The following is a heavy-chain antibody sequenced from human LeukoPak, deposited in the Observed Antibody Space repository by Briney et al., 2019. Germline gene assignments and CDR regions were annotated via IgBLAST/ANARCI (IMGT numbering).Heavy chain of an antibody. V-gene: IGHV3-11*01. CDR2: ISSSGSTI. CDR3: ASGEFYYYYGMDV. CDR1: GFTFSDYY. J-gene: IGHJ6*02. D-gene: IGHD3-10*01. Sequence: GGSLRLSCAASGFTFSDYYMSWIRQAPGKGLEWVPYISSSGSTIYYADSVKGRFTISRDNAKNSLYLQMNSLRAEDTAVYYCASGEFYYYYGMDVWGQGTTVTVSS.